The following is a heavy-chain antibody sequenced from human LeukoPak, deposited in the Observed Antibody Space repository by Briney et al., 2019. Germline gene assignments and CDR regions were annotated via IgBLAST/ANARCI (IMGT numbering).Heavy chain of an antibody. CDR1: VGAISSGDYY. Sequence: SQTLSLTCTVSVGAISSGDYYWSWIRQPPGKGLEWIGYIYFSASTYYNPSLKSRVTISVDTSKNQFSLKLSSVTAADTAVYYCARDQAGTSAFDIWGQGTMVTVSS. J-gene: IGHJ3*02. V-gene: IGHV4-30-4*08. D-gene: IGHD6-13*01. CDR2: IYFSAST. CDR3: ARDQAGTSAFDI.